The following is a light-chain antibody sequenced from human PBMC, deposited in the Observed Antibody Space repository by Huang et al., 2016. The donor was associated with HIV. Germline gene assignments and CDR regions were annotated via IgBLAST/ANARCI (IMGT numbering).Light chain of an antibody. V-gene: IGKV1-5*03. CDR1: QSISNG. CDR3: QQLHSNPYT. Sequence: DIQMTQSPPTLSPSVGDRVTITCRASQSISNGLAWYQQKPGKAPKLLIYKASSLQTGVPSRCSGSGSGTEFTLTITRLQPDDCATYYCQQLHSNPYTFGQGTKLEIK. J-gene: IGKJ2*01. CDR2: KAS.